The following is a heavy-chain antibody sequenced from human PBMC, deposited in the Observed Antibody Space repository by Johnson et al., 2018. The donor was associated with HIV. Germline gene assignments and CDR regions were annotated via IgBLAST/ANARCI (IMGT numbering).Heavy chain of an antibody. CDR1: GFTFSSYA. D-gene: IGHD3-10*01. V-gene: IGHV3-64*01. CDR3: AIARITMVRGAKNDAFDI. J-gene: IGHJ3*02. CDR2: ISSNGGST. Sequence: VQLVESGGGLVQPGGSLRLSCAASGFTFSSYAMHWVRQAPGKGLEYVSAISSNGGSTYYANSVKGRFTISRDNSKNTLYLQMGSLRAEDMAVYYCAIARITMVRGAKNDAFDIWGQGTMVTVSS.